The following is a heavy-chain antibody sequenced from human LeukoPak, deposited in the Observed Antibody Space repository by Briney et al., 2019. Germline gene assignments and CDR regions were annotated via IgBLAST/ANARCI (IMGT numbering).Heavy chain of an antibody. J-gene: IGHJ3*02. CDR1: GFTVSSNY. D-gene: IGHD2-2*01. V-gene: IGHV3-66*01. Sequence: GGSLRLSCAASGFTVSSNYMSWVRQAPGKGLEWVSVIYSGGSTYYADSVKGRFTISRDNSKNTLYLQMNSLRAEDTAVYYCARGIRTRMRAHDAFDIWGQGTMVTVSS. CDR3: ARGIRTRMRAHDAFDI. CDR2: IYSGGST.